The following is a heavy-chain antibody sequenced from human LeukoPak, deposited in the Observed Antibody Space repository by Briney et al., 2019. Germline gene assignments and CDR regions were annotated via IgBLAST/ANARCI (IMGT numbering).Heavy chain of an antibody. Sequence: GGSLRLSCAASGFTFSSYSMSWVRQAPGKGLEWVSAISGSGGSTYYADSVKGRFTISRDNSKNTLYLQMNSLRAEDTAVYYCAKVFSIVGATTFDYWGQGTLVTVSS. D-gene: IGHD1-26*01. J-gene: IGHJ4*02. CDR1: GFTFSSYS. V-gene: IGHV3-23*01. CDR2: ISGSGGST. CDR3: AKVFSIVGATTFDY.